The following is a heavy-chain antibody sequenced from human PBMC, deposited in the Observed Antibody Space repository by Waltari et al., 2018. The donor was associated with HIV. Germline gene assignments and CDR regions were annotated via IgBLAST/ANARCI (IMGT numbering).Heavy chain of an antibody. CDR3: ARGMPSSARPRALGD. V-gene: IGHV4-34*01. CDR2: INHGGST. Sequence: QVQLQQWGAGLLKPSETLSLTCAVYGGSFSGYYWSWIRQPPGKGLEWIGEINHGGSTSYNPSLKSRVTISVDTSKNQFSLKLSSVTAADTALYYCARGMPSSARPRALGDWGQGTLVTVSS. J-gene: IGHJ4*02. D-gene: IGHD3-10*01. CDR1: GGSFSGYY.